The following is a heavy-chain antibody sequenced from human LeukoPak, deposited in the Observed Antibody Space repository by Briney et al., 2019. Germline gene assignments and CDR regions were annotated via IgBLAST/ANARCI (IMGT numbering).Heavy chain of an antibody. CDR3: ARASGIDYTDMPDY. CDR2: IYSGEST. J-gene: IGHJ4*02. V-gene: IGHV3-53*01. Sequence: GGSLGLSCAASGFSVSSSYMNWVRQAPGRGLEWVAVIYSGESTNYADSVKGRFTISRDSSKNTLYLQMNSLRAEDTAVYYCARASGIDYTDMPDYWGQGTLVTVSS. D-gene: IGHD1-26*01. CDR1: GFSVSSSY.